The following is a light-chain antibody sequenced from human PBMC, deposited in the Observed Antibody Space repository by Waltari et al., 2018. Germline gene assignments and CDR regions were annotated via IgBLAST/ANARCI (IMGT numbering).Light chain of an antibody. CDR3: QTWGTGIRV. V-gene: IGLV4-69*02. CDR2: FNNDGSH. CDR1: SDRSSNA. J-gene: IGLJ3*02. Sequence: QLVLTQSPSASASLGASVNLTCTLSSDRSSNAIAWHQQQPEQGPRYLMKFNNDGSHSKGDGIPDRFSGSISGAERHLSISSLQPEDEADYYCQTWGTGIRVFGGGTKLTV.